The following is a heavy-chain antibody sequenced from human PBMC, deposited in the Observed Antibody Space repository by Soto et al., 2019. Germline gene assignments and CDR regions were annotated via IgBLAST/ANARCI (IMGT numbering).Heavy chain of an antibody. J-gene: IGHJ6*02. CDR1: GFTLHAHA. CDR3: TKDFLAGGLDV. V-gene: IGHV3-9*01. D-gene: IGHD3-3*01. CDR2: INWNSDTI. Sequence: SLRLSCAASGFTLHAHAMHWVRQAPGKGLEWVSGINWNSDTIGYADSVKVRFTTSRDNAKYSLYLEMNKLRAEDTALYYCTKDFLAGGLDVWGQGSTDTV.